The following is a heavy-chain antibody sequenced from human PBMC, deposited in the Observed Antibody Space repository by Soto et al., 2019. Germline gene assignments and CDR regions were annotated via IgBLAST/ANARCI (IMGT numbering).Heavy chain of an antibody. CDR1: GGSFSGYY. Sequence: SETLSLTCAVYGGSFSGYYWSWIRQPPGKGLEWVGGINHSGSTNYNPSLKSPVTISVDTSKNHFSLKLSLVTAADTAVYYCARVVAASGDAFDIWGQGTMVTVSS. CDR2: INHSGST. CDR3: ARVVAASGDAFDI. V-gene: IGHV4-34*01. J-gene: IGHJ3*02. D-gene: IGHD6-13*01.